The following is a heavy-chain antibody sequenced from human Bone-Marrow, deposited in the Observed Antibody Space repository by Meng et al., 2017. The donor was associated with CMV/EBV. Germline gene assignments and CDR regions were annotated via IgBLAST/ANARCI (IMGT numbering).Heavy chain of an antibody. CDR1: GGSFSGYY. D-gene: IGHD3-3*01. CDR2: IKSKTDGGTT. Sequence: LSLTCAVYGGSFSGYYWSWIRQPPGKGLEWVGRIKSKTDGGTTDYAAPVKGRFTISRDDSKNTLYLQMNSLKTEDTAVYYCTIDAPFGVVISWGVGGIWGQGTMVTVSS. CDR3: TIDAPFGVVISWGVGGI. J-gene: IGHJ3*02. V-gene: IGHV3-15*01.